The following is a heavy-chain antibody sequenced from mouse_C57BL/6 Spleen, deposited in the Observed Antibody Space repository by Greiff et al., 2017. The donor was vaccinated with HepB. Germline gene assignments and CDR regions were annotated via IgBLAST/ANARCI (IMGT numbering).Heavy chain of an antibody. V-gene: IGHV1-76*01. CDR2: IYPGSGNT. Sequence: VQLQQSGAELVRPGASVKLSCKASGYTFTDYYINWVKQRPGQGLEWIARIYPGSGNTYYNEKFKGKATLTAEKSSSTAYMQLSSLKSEDSGVYFCARNYGSSHWYFDVWGTGTTVTVSS. CDR1: GYTFTDYY. D-gene: IGHD1-1*01. CDR3: ARNYGSSHWYFDV. J-gene: IGHJ1*03.